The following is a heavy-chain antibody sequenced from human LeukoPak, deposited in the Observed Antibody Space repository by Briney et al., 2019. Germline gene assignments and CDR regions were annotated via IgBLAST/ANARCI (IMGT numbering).Heavy chain of an antibody. Sequence: GGSLRLSCAASGFTFSSYSMNWVRQAPGKGLEWVSSISSSSSYIYYADSLKGRFTISRDNAKNSLYLQMNSLRAEDTAVYYCARGAAGTRLGAFDIWGQGTMVTVSS. V-gene: IGHV3-21*01. D-gene: IGHD6-13*01. CDR3: ARGAAGTRLGAFDI. J-gene: IGHJ3*02. CDR2: ISSSSSYI. CDR1: GFTFSSYS.